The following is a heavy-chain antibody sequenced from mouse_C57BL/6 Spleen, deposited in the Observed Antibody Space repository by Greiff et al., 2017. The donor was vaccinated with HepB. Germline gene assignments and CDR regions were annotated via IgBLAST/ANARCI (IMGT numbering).Heavy chain of an antibody. CDR1: GFTFNTYA. Sequence: EVQGVESGGGLVQPKGSLKLSCAASGFTFNTYAMHWVRQAPGKGLEWVARIRSKSSNYATYYADSVKDRFTISRDDSQSMRYLQMNNLKTEDTAMYDWVREDYDYDEDVSWFAYWGQGTLVTVSA. J-gene: IGHJ3*01. D-gene: IGHD2-4*01. CDR3: VREDYDYDEDVSWFAY. V-gene: IGHV10-3*01. CDR2: IRSKSSNYAT.